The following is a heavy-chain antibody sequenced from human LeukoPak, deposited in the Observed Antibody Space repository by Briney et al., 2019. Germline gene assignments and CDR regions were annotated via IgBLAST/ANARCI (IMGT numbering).Heavy chain of an antibody. CDR2: ISGSGGST. V-gene: IGHV3-23*01. J-gene: IGHJ5*02. CDR3: AKEVGTIVVVVAANNWFGP. CDR1: GFTFSRYA. D-gene: IGHD2-15*01. Sequence: GGSLRLSCAASGFTFSRYAMSWVRQAPGKGLEWVSAISGSGGSTYYADSVKGRFTISRDNSKKTLYLQMNSLRAEDTAVYYCAKEVGTIVVVVAANNWFGPWGQGSLVTVSS.